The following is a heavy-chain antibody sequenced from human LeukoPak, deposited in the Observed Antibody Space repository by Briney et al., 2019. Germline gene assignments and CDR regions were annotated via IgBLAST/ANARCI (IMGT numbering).Heavy chain of an antibody. D-gene: IGHD3-10*01. CDR2: IYHSGST. Sequence: SETLSLTCAVSGYSISSGYYWGWIRQPPGKGLEWIGSIYHSGSTYYNPSLESRVTISVDTSKNQFSLKLSSVTAADTAVYYCAGSMVRGVIKLDYWGQGTLVTVSS. CDR3: AGSMVRGVIKLDY. J-gene: IGHJ4*02. V-gene: IGHV4-38-2*01. CDR1: GYSISSGYY.